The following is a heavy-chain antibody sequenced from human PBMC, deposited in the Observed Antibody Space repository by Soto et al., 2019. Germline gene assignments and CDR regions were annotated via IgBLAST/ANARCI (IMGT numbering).Heavy chain of an antibody. CDR3: ARGYCSGGSCYSDWFDP. V-gene: IGHV1-2*02. J-gene: IGHJ5*02. CDR1: GYTFTGYY. CDR2: INPNSGGT. Sequence: ASVKVSCKASGYTFTGYYMHWVRQAPGQGLEWMGWINPNSGGTNYAQKLQGRVTVTRDTSISTAYMELSRLRSDDTAVYYCARGYCSGGSCYSDWFDPWGQGTLVTVSS. D-gene: IGHD2-15*01.